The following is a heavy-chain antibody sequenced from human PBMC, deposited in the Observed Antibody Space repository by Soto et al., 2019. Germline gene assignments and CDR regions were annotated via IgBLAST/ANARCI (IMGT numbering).Heavy chain of an antibody. CDR1: GYSVTSYW. D-gene: IGHD5-18*01. Sequence: GESLKISCKGSGYSVTSYWISWVRQMPGKGLEWMGRIDPSDSYTNYSPSFQGHVTISADKSISTAYLQWSSLKASDTAMYYCARRGTAMPSYGMDVWGQGTTVTVSS. CDR3: ARRGTAMPSYGMDV. CDR2: IDPSDSYT. V-gene: IGHV5-10-1*01. J-gene: IGHJ6*02.